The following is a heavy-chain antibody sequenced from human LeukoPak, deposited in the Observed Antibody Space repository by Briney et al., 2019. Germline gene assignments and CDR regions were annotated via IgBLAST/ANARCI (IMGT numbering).Heavy chain of an antibody. CDR1: GFTFSSYG. CDR2: IRYDGSNK. J-gene: IGHJ4*02. CDR3: AKTRGGYDSGADY. V-gene: IGHV3-30*02. D-gene: IGHD5-12*01. Sequence: GGSLRLSCAASGFTFSSYGMHWVRQAPGKGLEWVAFIRYDGSNKYYADSVKGRFTISRDNSKNTLYLQMNSLRAEDTAVYYCAKTRGGYDSGADYWGQGTLVTVSS.